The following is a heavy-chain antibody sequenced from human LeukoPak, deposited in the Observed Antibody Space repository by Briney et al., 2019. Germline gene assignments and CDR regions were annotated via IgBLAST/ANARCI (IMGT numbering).Heavy chain of an antibody. V-gene: IGHV3-15*01. D-gene: IGHD4-17*01. Sequence: GGSLRLSCTVSGFTVSSNSMSWVRQAPGKGLEWVGRIKSKTDGGTTDYAAPVKGRFTISRDDSKNTLYLQMNSLKTEDTAVFYCTTHMTTVTTGQYWGQGTLVTVSS. J-gene: IGHJ4*02. CDR3: TTHMTTVTTGQY. CDR2: IKSKTDGGTT. CDR1: GFTVSSNS.